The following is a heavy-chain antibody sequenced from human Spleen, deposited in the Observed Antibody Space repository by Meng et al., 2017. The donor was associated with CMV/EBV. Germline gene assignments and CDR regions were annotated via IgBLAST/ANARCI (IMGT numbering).Heavy chain of an antibody. J-gene: IGHJ4*02. V-gene: IGHV4-38-2*02. CDR3: ARNDFWSGPSRY. CDR1: GYSISSGYY. Sequence: GSLRLSCTVSGYSISSGYYWGWIRQPPGKGLDWIGSSYYSGKTYYNPSLQSRVTISVDTSKNQFSLKLTSVTAADTAVYYCARNDFWSGPSRYWGQGTLVTVSS. D-gene: IGHD3-3*01. CDR2: SYYSGKT.